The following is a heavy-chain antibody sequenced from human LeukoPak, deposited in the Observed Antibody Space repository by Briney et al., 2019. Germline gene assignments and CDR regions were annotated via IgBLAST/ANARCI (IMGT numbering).Heavy chain of an antibody. CDR1: GVSISSSSYY. CDR2: IYYSGST. V-gene: IGHV4-39*01. D-gene: IGHD1-7*01. Sequence: SSETLSLTCTVSGVSISSSSYYWGWIPQPPGKGLEWIGSIYYSGSTYYNPSLKRRVTISVDTSKNQFSLKLSSVTAADTAVYYCARQGLELDSRFDYWGQGTLVTVSS. CDR3: ARQGLELDSRFDY. J-gene: IGHJ4*02.